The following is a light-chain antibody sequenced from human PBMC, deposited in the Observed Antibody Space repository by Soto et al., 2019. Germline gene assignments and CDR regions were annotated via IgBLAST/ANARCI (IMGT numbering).Light chain of an antibody. CDR2: AAS. J-gene: IGKJ2*01. CDR1: QNIRSS. Sequence: DIRVTQSPSSLSASVGGRVSITCRTSQNIRSSLNWYQQKPGRAPDLLIYAASSLQSGVPSRFSGGGSGTEFTLVINSLQPEDLATYFCQQTYSSPYTFGQGTKMEIK. V-gene: IGKV1-39*01. CDR3: QQTYSSPYT.